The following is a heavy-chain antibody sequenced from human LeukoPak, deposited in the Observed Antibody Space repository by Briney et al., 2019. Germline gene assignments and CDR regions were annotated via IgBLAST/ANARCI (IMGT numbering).Heavy chain of an antibody. CDR3: ARWQTHCSSTSCYAVTPFFDY. Sequence: SETLSLTCTVSGGSISSSSYYWGWIRQPPGKGLEWIGSIYYSGSTYYNPSLKSRVTISVDTSKNQFSLKLSSVTAADTAVYYCARWQTHCSSTSCYAVTPFFDYWGQGTLVTVSS. V-gene: IGHV4-39*01. D-gene: IGHD2-2*01. CDR2: IYYSGST. J-gene: IGHJ4*02. CDR1: GGSISSSSYY.